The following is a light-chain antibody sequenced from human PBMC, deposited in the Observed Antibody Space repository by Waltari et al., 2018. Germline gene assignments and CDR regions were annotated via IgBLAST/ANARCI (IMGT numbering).Light chain of an antibody. Sequence: EIVMTQSPATLSMSPGERATLSCRASQSVGNRLAWYQQKPGPSPRLLIYGASTRATGSPARFRGSGSGTEFTLTISSLQSEDFALYYCQQYNNWPQKITFGQGTRLEIK. CDR2: GAS. V-gene: IGKV3-15*01. CDR1: QSVGNR. CDR3: QQYNNWPQKIT. J-gene: IGKJ5*01.